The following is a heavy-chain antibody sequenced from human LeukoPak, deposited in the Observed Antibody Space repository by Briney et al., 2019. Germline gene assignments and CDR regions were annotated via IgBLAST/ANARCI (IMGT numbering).Heavy chain of an antibody. CDR3: ARDGYSGSYSGAFDI. CDR2: IYYSGST. CDR1: GVSISSSSYY. J-gene: IGHJ3*02. Sequence: SETLSLTCTVSGVSISSSSYYWGWIRQPPGKGLEWIGSIYYSGSTYYNPSLKSRVTISVDTSKNQFSLKLSSVTAADTAVYYCARDGYSGSYSGAFDIWGQGTMVTVSS. V-gene: IGHV4-39*07. D-gene: IGHD1-26*01.